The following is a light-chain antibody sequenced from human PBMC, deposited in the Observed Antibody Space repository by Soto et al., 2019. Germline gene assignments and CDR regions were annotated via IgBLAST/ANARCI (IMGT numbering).Light chain of an antibody. CDR2: GAS. Sequence: EIVMTQSPATVSVCPGERATLSCRASQSVSSNLAWYQQKPGQAPRLLIYGASTRATGIPARFSGSGSGTEFTLTISSLQSEDFAVYYCQQYNNCPPWTFGQGTKV. J-gene: IGKJ1*01. CDR3: QQYNNCPPWT. CDR1: QSVSSN. V-gene: IGKV3-15*01.